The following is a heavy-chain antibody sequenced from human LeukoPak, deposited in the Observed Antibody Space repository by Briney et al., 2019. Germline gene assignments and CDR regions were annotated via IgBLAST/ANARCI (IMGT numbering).Heavy chain of an antibody. CDR2: IQYDGSNK. V-gene: IGHV3-30*02. CDR3: ASSRGMGQFDP. D-gene: IGHD3-10*01. CDR1: GFTFTSYG. Sequence: GGSLRLPCAASGFTFTSYGMHWVRQAPGKGLEWVAFIQYDGSNKYYADSVKGRFIISRDNSKNTLYLQMNSLRAEDAAVYYCASSRGMGQFDPWGQGTLVTVSS. J-gene: IGHJ5*02.